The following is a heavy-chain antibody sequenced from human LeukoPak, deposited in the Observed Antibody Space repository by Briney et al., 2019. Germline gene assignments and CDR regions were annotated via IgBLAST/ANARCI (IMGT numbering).Heavy chain of an antibody. CDR3: VRDFSGVTGYTYGRGIDS. D-gene: IGHD5-18*01. J-gene: IGHJ4*02. CDR1: GGTFRSYV. CDR2: ITPVFGTA. V-gene: IGHV1-69*13. Sequence: ASVKVSCKASGGTFRSYVINWVRQAPGQGLEWMGGITPVFGTAYYAQKFQGRVTITADESTSTAYMELSSLRAEDTAVYYCVRDFSGVTGYTYGRGIDSWGQGTLVTVSS.